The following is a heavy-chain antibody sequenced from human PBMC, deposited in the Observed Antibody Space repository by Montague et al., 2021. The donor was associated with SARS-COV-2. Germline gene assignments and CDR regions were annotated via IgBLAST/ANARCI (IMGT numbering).Heavy chain of an antibody. D-gene: IGHD3-10*01. V-gene: IGHV4-59*08. CDR1: GGSISSYY. Sequence: SETLSLTCTVSGGSISSYYWSWIRQPPGKGLEWIGYIYYSGSTNYNPSLKSRVTISVDTSKNQFSLKLRSVTAADTAVYYCARRFLWFGGASMDVWGQGTTVTVSS. J-gene: IGHJ6*02. CDR2: IYYSGST. CDR3: ARRFLWFGGASMDV.